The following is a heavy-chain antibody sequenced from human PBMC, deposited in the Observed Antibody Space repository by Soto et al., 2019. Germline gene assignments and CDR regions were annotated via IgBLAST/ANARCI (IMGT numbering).Heavy chain of an antibody. Sequence: PGGSLRLSCGASGFTVSGFGMHWVRQAPGKGLEWVAVIWYDGSKKYYADCVKGRFTISRDNSKNALYLQMNSLRAEDTAVYYCARGRGGSYGGKSAHLDIRRQGTPVPVSS. CDR2: IWYDGSKK. V-gene: IGHV3-33*01. CDR1: GFTVSGFG. CDR3: ARGRGGSYGGKSAHLDI. D-gene: IGHD4-17*01. J-gene: IGHJ3*02.